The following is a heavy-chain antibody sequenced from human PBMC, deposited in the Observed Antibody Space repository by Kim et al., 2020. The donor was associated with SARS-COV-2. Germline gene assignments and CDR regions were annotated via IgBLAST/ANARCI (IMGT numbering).Heavy chain of an antibody. V-gene: IGHV3-15*01. CDR3: TTDSPYCSGGSCYPY. CDR1: GFTFSNAW. J-gene: IGHJ4*02. CDR2: IKSKTDGGTT. D-gene: IGHD2-15*01. Sequence: GGSLRLSCAASGFTFSNAWMSWVRQAPGKGLEWVGRIKSKTDGGTTDYAAPVKGRFTISRDDSKNTLYLQMNSLKTEDTAVYYCTTDSPYCSGGSCYPYWGQGTLVTVSS.